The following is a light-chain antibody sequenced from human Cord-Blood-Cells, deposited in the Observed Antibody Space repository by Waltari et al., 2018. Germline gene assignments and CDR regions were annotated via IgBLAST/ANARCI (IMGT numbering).Light chain of an antibody. CDR2: LNSDGSH. CDR1: SGHGSYA. J-gene: IGLJ3*02. V-gene: IGLV4-69*01. Sequence: QLVLTQSPSASASLGASVKLTCTLSSGHGSYAIAWHQQQPEKGPRYLMKLNSDGSHSKGDGIPDRVSGSSSGAERYLTISSLQSEDEADYYCQTWGTGIGVFGGGTKLTVL. CDR3: QTWGTGIGV.